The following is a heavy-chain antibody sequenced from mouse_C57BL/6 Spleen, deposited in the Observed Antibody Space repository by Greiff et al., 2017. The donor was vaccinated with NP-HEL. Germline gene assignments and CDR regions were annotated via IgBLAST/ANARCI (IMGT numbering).Heavy chain of an antibody. D-gene: IGHD1-1*01. J-gene: IGHJ3*01. CDR2: IRNKANGYTT. CDR3: ASSGGSSSWFAY. V-gene: IGHV7-3*01. CDR1: GFTFTDYY. Sequence: EVQLVESGGGLVQPGGSLSLSCAASGFTFTDYYMSWVRQPPGKALEWLGFIRNKANGYTTEYSASVKGRFTISRDNSQSILYLQMNALRAEDSATYYCASSGGSSSWFAYWGQGTLVTVSA.